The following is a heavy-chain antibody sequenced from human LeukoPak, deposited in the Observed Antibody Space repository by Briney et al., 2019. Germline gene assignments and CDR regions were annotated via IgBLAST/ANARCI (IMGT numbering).Heavy chain of an antibody. J-gene: IGHJ6*02. V-gene: IGHV3-53*01. Sequence: GGSLRLSCAASGFTVSSNYMSWVRQAPGKGLEWVSVIYSGGSTYYADSVKGRFTISRDNSKNTLYLQMNSLRAEDTAVYYCARDYYDSSGGLHYYYYGMDVWGQGTTVTVSS. CDR3: ARDYYDSSGGLHYYYYGMDV. CDR2: IYSGGST. D-gene: IGHD3-22*01. CDR1: GFTVSSNY.